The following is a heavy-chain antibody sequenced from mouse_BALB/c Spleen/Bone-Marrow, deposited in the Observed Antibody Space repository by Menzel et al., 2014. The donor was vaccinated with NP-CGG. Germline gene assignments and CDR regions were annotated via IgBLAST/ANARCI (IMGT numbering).Heavy chain of an antibody. D-gene: IGHD2-1*01. CDR1: GYAFSSSW. J-gene: IGHJ2*01. V-gene: IGHV1-82*01. Sequence: VKLMESGPELVKPGASVKISCKASGYAFSSSWMNWVKQRPGQGLEWIGRIYPGDGDTNHNGKFKGKATLTADKSSSTAYMQLSSLTSVDSAVYFCARGGNYRFDYWGQGTTLTVSS. CDR2: IYPGDGDT. CDR3: ARGGNYRFDY.